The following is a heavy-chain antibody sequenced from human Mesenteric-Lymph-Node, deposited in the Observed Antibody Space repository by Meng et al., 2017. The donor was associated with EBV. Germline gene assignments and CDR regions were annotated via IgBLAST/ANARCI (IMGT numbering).Heavy chain of an antibody. D-gene: IGHD4-17*01. CDR3: ARKDVWTTVATYLDS. CDR1: GFRFSSYW. J-gene: IGHJ4*02. CDR2: IYRHGSST. V-gene: IGHV3-74*01. Sequence: VQLVESGGGLVPRGGSLRLSCVASGFRFSSYWMHWVRQAPGKGLVWVSRIYRHGSSTHYADSVKGRFTISRENAKNTLFLQMNSLRAEDTAVYYCARKDVWTTVATYLDSWGQGTLVTVSS.